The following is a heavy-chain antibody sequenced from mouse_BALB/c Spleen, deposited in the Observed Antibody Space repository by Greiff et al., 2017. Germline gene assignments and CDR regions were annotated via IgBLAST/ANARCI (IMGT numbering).Heavy chain of an antibody. D-gene: IGHD1-3*01. CDR2: ISSGSSTI. J-gene: IGHJ4*01. CDR1: GFTFSSFG. CDR3: ERGDNHYYYAMDD. V-gene: IGHV5-17*02. Sequence: DVKLVESGGGLVQPGGSRKLSCAASGFTFSSFGMHWVRQAPEKGLEWVAYISSGSSTIYYADTVKGRFTISRDNPKNTLFLQMTRLRSEDTAMFYCERGDNHYYYAMDDGGQGPSAPAPS.